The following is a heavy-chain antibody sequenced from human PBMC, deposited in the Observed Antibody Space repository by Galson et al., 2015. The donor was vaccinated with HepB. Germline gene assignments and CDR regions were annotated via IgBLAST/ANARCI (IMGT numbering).Heavy chain of an antibody. J-gene: IGHJ6*02. CDR2: INPNSGGT. CDR3: ARERMGIEDGMDV. Sequence: SLKVSCKASGYTFTGYYMHWVRQAPGQGLEWMGWINPNSGGTNYAQKFQGWVTMTRDTSISTAYMELSRLRSDDTAVYYCARERMGIEDGMDVWGQGTTVTVSS. D-gene: IGHD6-13*01. CDR1: GYTFTGYY. V-gene: IGHV1-2*04.